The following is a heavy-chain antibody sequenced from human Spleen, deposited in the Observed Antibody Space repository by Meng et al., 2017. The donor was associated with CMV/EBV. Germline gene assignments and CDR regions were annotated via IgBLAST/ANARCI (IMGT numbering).Heavy chain of an antibody. D-gene: IGHD3-3*01. CDR3: ARYDFWREALDF. V-gene: IGHV3-30*04. CDR2: ISYDGSLK. Sequence: GESLKIYCAVSGFIFSSYSMHWVRQAPGKGLEWVAVISYDGSLKYYADSVKVRITLSRDNSKNTLFLQMDSLRTEDSAVYYCARYDFWREALDFWGQGTMVTVSS. CDR1: GFIFSSYS. J-gene: IGHJ3*01.